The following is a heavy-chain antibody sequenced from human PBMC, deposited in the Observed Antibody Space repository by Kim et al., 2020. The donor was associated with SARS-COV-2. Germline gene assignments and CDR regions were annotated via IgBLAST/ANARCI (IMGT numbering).Heavy chain of an antibody. CDR1: GFSFSSYT. CDR2: ISDSGDNT. J-gene: IGHJ6*02. CDR3: AKGHERRSMDV. Sequence: GGSLRLSCAASGFSFSSYTMRWVRQAPGKGLEWVSAISDSGDNTYYADSVKGRFTISRDNSKNTLYLQMNSLRAEDTALYYCAKGHERRSMDVWGQGTTVNVSS. V-gene: IGHV3-23*01.